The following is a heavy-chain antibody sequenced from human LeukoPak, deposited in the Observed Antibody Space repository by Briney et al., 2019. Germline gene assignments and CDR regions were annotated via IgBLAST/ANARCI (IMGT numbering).Heavy chain of an antibody. D-gene: IGHD3-22*01. CDR1: GFTFSSYS. Sequence: PGGSLRLSCAAFGFTFSSYSMNWVRQAPGKGLEWVSSISSSSSYIYYADSVKGRFTISRDNAKNSLYLQMNSLRAEDTAVYYCARGGYYYDSSGYLGDAFDIWGQGTMVTVSS. CDR2: ISSSSSYI. CDR3: ARGGYYYDSSGYLGDAFDI. J-gene: IGHJ3*02. V-gene: IGHV3-21*01.